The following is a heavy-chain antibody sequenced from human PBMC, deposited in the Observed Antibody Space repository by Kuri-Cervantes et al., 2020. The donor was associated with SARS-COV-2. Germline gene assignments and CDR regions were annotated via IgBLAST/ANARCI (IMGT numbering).Heavy chain of an antibody. Sequence: GESLKISCVASGFTFSNYAIHWVRQAPGKGLEWVAVIWYDGKNEYYAGSVKGRFTISRDNSRNTVLLQMNILRAEDTAVYYCARAKSPNAALVPADYWGQGTLVTVSS. CDR3: ARAKSPNAALVPADY. V-gene: IGHV3-33*08. D-gene: IGHD5-18*01. CDR2: IWYDGKNE. J-gene: IGHJ4*02. CDR1: GFTFSNYA.